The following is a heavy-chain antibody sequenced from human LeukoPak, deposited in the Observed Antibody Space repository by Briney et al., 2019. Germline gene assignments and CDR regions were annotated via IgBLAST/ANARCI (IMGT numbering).Heavy chain of an antibody. V-gene: IGHV3-7*03. CDR2: MKQDGSEE. D-gene: IGHD3/OR15-3a*01. CDR1: GFTFSTYW. CDR3: ARDQYDTWSRRGNFDS. J-gene: IGHJ4*02. Sequence: PGGSLRLSCAASGFTFSTYWMSWVRQAPGKGLEWVANMKQDGSEEYYVDSVKGRFTISRDNTKNSLYLQMNSLRAEDTAVFYCARDQYDTWSRRGNFDSWGQGTLVIVSS.